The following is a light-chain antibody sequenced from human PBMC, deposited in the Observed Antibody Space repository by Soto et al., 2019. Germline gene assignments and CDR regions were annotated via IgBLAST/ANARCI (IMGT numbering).Light chain of an antibody. J-gene: IGKJ5*01. Sequence: AQSAGPLSLSPGERATLSCRASQSVSSYLAWYQQKPGQAPRLLIYDASNRATGIPARFSGSGSGTEFTLTISSLQSEDFAVYYCQQYNNWITFGQGTRLEIK. CDR2: DAS. CDR1: QSVSSY. CDR3: QQYNNWIT. V-gene: IGKV3D-15*01.